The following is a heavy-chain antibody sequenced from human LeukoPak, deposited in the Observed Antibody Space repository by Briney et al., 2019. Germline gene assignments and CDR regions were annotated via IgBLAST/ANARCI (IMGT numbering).Heavy chain of an antibody. CDR3: ARASYVCSSTSCYTGSFDY. J-gene: IGHJ4*02. D-gene: IGHD2-2*02. CDR2: IRSSGSTI. CDR1: GFTFSDYY. Sequence: PGGSLRLSCAASGFTFSDYYMSWIRQAPGKGLEWVSYIRSSGSTIYYADSVKGRFTISRDNAKNSLYLQMNSLRAEDTAVYYCARASYVCSSTSCYTGSFDYWGQGTLVTVSS. V-gene: IGHV3-11*01.